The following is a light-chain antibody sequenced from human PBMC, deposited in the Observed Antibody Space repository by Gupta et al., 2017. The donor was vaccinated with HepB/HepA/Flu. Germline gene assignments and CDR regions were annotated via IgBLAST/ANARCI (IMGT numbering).Light chain of an antibody. V-gene: IGKV1-16*02. Sequence: DSQMTQSPSSLSASVGDRVTITCRASEGISSYLAWFQQKPGKAPKSLIYAASNLHSGVPSKFSGSGSETDFTLTINSLQPEDFATYYCQQYKSYPWTFGQGTKVEIK. J-gene: IGKJ1*01. CDR3: QQYKSYPWT. CDR2: AAS. CDR1: EGISSY.